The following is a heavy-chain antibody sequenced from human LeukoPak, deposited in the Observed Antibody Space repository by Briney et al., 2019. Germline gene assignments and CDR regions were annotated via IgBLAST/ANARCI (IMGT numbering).Heavy chain of an antibody. CDR2: IWYDGGNK. CDR1: GFTFSNYG. D-gene: IGHD3-22*01. J-gene: IGHJ4*02. Sequence: PGGSLRLSCAASGFTFSNYGMHWVRQAPGKGLEWVAVIWYDGGNKYYADSVKGRFTISRDNSKNTLYLQMNSLRAEDMAVYYCARDLDRGYYDSSGALGYWGQGTLVTVSS. V-gene: IGHV3-33*01. CDR3: ARDLDRGYYDSSGALGY.